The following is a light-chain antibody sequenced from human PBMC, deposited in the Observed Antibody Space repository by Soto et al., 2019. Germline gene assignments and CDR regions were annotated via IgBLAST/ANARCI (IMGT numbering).Light chain of an antibody. V-gene: IGKV3-20*01. CDR3: QQYGSSVWT. J-gene: IGKJ1*01. Sequence: EIVLTQSPGTLSLSPGERATLSCRASLSITSNFLAWYQQKPGQAPRLLLYDASNRATGIPDRFSGSGSGTDFSLPISRREPEDFGVYYCQQYGSSVWTFGQGTRVEMK. CDR2: DAS. CDR1: LSITSNF.